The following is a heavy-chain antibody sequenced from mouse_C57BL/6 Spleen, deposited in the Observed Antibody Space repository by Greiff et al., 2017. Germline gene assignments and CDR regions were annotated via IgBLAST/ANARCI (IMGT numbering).Heavy chain of an antibody. CDR3: ATYDYDGRGYAMDY. CDR1: GFSLTSYA. J-gene: IGHJ4*01. D-gene: IGHD2-4*01. V-gene: IGHV2-9-1*01. CDR2: IWTGGGT. Sequence: VKLVESGPGLVAPSQSLSITCTVSGFSLTSYAISWVRQPPGKGLEWLGVIWTGGGTNYNSALKSRLSISKDNSKSQVFLKMNSLQTDDTARYYCATYDYDGRGYAMDYWGQGTSVTVSS.